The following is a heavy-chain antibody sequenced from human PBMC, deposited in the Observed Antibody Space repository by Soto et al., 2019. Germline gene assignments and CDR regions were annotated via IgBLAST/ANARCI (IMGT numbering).Heavy chain of an antibody. J-gene: IGHJ6*03. D-gene: IGHD1-1*01. CDR3: AKDLRQLGPYYYYYYMDV. CDR2: ILYDGSNK. CDR1: GFTFSSYG. Sequence: GGSLRLSCAASGFTFSSYGMHWVRQAPGKGLEWVAVILYDGSNKYYADSVKGRFTISRDNSKNTLYLQMNSLRAEDTAVYYCAKDLRQLGPYYYYYYMDVWGKGTTVTVSS. V-gene: IGHV3-30*18.